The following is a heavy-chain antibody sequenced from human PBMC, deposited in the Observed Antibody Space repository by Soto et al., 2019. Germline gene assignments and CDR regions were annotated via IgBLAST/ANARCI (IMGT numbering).Heavy chain of an antibody. CDR3: ARDRVESGYPEYFQH. Sequence: EVQLVESGGGLIQPGGSLRLSCAASGFTVSSNYMSWVGQAPGKGLEGVSVIYSGGSTYSADSVKGRFTISRDNSKNTLYLQMNSLRAEDTAVYYCARDRVESGYPEYFQHWGQGTLVTVSS. J-gene: IGHJ1*01. CDR2: IYSGGST. D-gene: IGHD3-22*01. V-gene: IGHV3-53*01. CDR1: GFTVSSNY.